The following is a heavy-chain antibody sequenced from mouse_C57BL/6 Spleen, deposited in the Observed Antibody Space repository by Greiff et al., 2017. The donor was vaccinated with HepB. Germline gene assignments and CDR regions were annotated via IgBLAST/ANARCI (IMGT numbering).Heavy chain of an antibody. CDR2: ISSGGDYI. CDR3: TRGYYSNYEFAY. CDR1: GFTFSSYA. D-gene: IGHD2-5*01. J-gene: IGHJ3*01. Sequence: DVMLVESGEGLVKPGGSLKLSCAASGFTFSSYAMSGVRQTPEKRLEWVAYISSGGDYIYYADTVKGRFTISRDNARNTLYLQMSSLKSEYTAMYYCTRGYYSNYEFAYWRQGTLVTVSA. V-gene: IGHV5-9-1*02.